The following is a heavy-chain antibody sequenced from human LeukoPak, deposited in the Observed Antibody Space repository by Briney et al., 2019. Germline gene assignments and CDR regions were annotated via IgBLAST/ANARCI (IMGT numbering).Heavy chain of an antibody. CDR3: ARAGYSSGWYRYYYYYMDV. D-gene: IGHD6-19*01. Sequence: SETLSLTCTVSGGSISSSSYYWGWIRQPPGKGLEWIGSIYYSGSTYYNPSLKSRVTISVDTSKNQFPLKLSSVTAADTAVYYCARAGYSSGWYRYYYYYMDVWGKGTTVTISS. CDR2: IYYSGST. V-gene: IGHV4-39*06. J-gene: IGHJ6*03. CDR1: GGSISSSSYY.